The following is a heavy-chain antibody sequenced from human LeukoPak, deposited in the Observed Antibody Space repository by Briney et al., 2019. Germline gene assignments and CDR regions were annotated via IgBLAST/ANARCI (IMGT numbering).Heavy chain of an antibody. D-gene: IGHD6-13*01. J-gene: IGHJ4*02. V-gene: IGHV3-23*01. Sequence: GGSLTLSCAASGFTFSTYAMSWVRQAPGKGLEWVSTITDSGTNTYYVDSVKGRFTISRDNSKNTLYLQMNSLRAEDTAVYYCAKGDSSSWYGGYFDYWGQGTLVTVSS. CDR2: ITDSGTNT. CDR3: AKGDSSSWYGGYFDY. CDR1: GFTFSTYA.